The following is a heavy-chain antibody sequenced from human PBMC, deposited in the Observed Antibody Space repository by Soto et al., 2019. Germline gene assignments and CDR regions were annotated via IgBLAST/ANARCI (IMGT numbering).Heavy chain of an antibody. V-gene: IGHV4-4*02. CDR3: ARLGITFGGVIVTGAFDI. CDR2: IYHSGST. D-gene: IGHD3-16*02. Sequence: QVQLQESGPGLVKPSGTLSLTCAVSSGSISSSNWWSWVRQPPGKGREWIGEIYHSGSTNYNPSLKSRVTKSVEKSKNQFSLKLSSVTAADTAVYYCARLGITFGGVIVTGAFDIWGQGTMVTVSS. CDR1: SGSISSSNW. J-gene: IGHJ3*02.